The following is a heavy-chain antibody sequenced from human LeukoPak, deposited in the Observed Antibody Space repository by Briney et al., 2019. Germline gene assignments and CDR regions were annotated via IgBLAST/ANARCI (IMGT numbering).Heavy chain of an antibody. CDR1: GFTFSDYY. CDR2: ISSSGSTI. V-gene: IGHV3-11*04. J-gene: IGHJ6*03. Sequence: GGSLRLSCAASGFTFSDYYMNWIRQAPGKGLEWVSYISSSGSTIYYADSVKGRFTISRDNAKNSLYLQMDSLGPEDTAVYYCARDPYSGNYGTYYYYYMDVWGKGTTVTISS. D-gene: IGHD1-26*01. CDR3: ARDPYSGNYGTYYYYYMDV.